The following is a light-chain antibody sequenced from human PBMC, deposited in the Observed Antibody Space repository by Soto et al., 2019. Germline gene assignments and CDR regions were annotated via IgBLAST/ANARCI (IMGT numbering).Light chain of an antibody. Sequence: DIQMTQSPSTLSASVGDRVTITCRASQTISSWLGWYQQKPRKAPKLLIYKASTLKSGVPSRFSGSGSGTEFTLTISSLQPDDFATYYCRQYNSYWTFGQGTKVDI. CDR3: RQYNSYWT. J-gene: IGKJ1*01. CDR1: QTISSW. CDR2: KAS. V-gene: IGKV1-5*03.